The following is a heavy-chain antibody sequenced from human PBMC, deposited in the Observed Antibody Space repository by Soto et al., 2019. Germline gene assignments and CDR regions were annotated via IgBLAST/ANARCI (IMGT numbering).Heavy chain of an antibody. CDR1: GFTFSDHY. D-gene: IGHD3-10*01. J-gene: IGHJ3*01. V-gene: IGHV3-72*01. CDR3: VRVRLSGLPAGKVYDF. CDR2: IRNKANSYFI. Sequence: EVQLVESGGGLVQPGWSLRISCAAYGFTFSDHYMDWVRQAPGKGLEWVGRIRNKANSYFIQYGASVKGRFIISRDDSQNSLYLQMNSLNTEDTALYYCVRVRLSGLPAGKVYDFWGQGTMVTVSS.